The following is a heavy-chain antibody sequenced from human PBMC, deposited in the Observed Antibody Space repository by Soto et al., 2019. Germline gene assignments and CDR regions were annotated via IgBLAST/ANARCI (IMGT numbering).Heavy chain of an antibody. V-gene: IGHV3-74*01. CDR2: ISVDGGDT. CDR3: ARGGDYDILTGYGGYYYYMDV. J-gene: IGHJ6*03. D-gene: IGHD3-9*01. CDR1: GFTLSDYW. Sequence: GGSLILSCAASGFTLSDYWMHWVRQVPGKGLLWVSRISVDGGDTTYVDSVKGRFTISRDNAKNSLYLQMNSLRAEDTAVYYCARGGDYDILTGYGGYYYYMDVWGKGTTVTVSS.